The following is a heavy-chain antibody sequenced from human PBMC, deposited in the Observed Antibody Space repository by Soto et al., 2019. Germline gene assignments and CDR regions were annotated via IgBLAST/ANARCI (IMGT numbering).Heavy chain of an antibody. D-gene: IGHD2-8*01. Sequence: GTSVKVTCKASGYTFTSCAISWVRQDQRQGLEWMGWISGYNGDTNYAQKFKDRVSMTIDTSTGTAYMELRSLTSDDTAIYYCAKNGQPPYYYYGLDVWGQGTKVTVS. V-gene: IGHV1-18*01. J-gene: IGHJ6*02. CDR1: GYTFTSCA. CDR2: ISGYNGDT. CDR3: AKNGQPPYYYYGLDV.